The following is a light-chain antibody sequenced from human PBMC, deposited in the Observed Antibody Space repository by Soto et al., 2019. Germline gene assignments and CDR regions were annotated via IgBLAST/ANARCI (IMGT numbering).Light chain of an antibody. CDR2: EVS. V-gene: IGLV2-14*01. J-gene: IGLJ1*01. CDR1: SSDVVGYNY. Sequence: QYTRTQPGPVCASRGQSIPIACTGTSSDVVGYNYVSWYEQHPGKAPKVMIYEVSNRPSGVSNRFSGSKYGNTASLTISGLQAEDEADYYCSSYTSSSTSTVFGTGTKVTVL. CDR3: SSYTSSSTSTV.